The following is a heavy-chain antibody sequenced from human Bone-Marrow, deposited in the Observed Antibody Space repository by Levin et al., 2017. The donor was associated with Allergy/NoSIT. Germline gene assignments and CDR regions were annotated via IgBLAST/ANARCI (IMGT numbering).Heavy chain of an antibody. CDR2: ISGSGGST. Sequence: PVGSLRLSCAASGFTFSSYAMSWVRQAPGKGLEWVSAISGSGGSTYYADSVKGRFTISRDNSKNTLYLQMNSLRAEDTAVYYCAKDPPVEMATIKWSDYWGQGTLVTVSS. CDR1: GFTFSSYA. CDR3: AKDPPVEMATIKWSDY. D-gene: IGHD5-24*01. J-gene: IGHJ4*02. V-gene: IGHV3-23*01.